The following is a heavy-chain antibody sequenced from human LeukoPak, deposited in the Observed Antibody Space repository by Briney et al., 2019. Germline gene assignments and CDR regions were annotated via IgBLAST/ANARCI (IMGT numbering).Heavy chain of an antibody. CDR2: IRYDGSNK. CDR3: AKGAYYYYYMDV. V-gene: IGHV3-30*02. Sequence: PGGSLRLSCAASGFTFSSYGMHWVRQAPGKGLEWVAFIRYDGSNKYYADSVKGRFTISRDNCKNTLYLQMNSLRAEDTAVYYCAKGAYYYYYMDVWGKGTTVTISS. CDR1: GFTFSSYG. J-gene: IGHJ6*03.